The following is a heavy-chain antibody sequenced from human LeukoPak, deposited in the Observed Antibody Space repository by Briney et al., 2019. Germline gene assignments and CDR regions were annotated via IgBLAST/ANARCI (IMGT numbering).Heavy chain of an antibody. V-gene: IGHV4-4*07. CDR3: ARKWELLRGDAFDI. D-gene: IGHD1-26*01. Sequence: SETLSLTCTVSGGSISSYYWSWIRQLAGKGLEWIGRIYTSGSTNYDPSLKSRVTMSVDTSKNQFSLKLSSVTAADTAVYYCARKWELLRGDAFDIWGQGTMVTVSS. J-gene: IGHJ3*02. CDR2: IYTSGST. CDR1: GGSISSYY.